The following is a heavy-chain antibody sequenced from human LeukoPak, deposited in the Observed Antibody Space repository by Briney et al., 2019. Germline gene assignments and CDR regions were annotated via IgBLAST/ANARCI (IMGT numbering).Heavy chain of an antibody. J-gene: IGHJ4*02. CDR1: GGSISISQYY. V-gene: IGHV4-39*02. D-gene: IGHD3-9*01. CDR2: INYSGST. CDR3: AGPDNPPDY. Sequence: SETLSLTCTVSGGSISISQYYWGWIRQPPGRGLEWIGSINYSGSTYNNPSLKSRVTISVDTSKNHFSLKLSSVTAAGTAVYYCAGPDNPPDYWGQGTLVTVSS.